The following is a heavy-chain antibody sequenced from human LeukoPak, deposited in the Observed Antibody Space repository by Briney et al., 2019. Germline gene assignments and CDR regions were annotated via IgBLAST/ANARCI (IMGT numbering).Heavy chain of an antibody. J-gene: IGHJ4*02. CDR3: AKQRGCCSGGDCSRDYFDF. Sequence: GGSLRLSCAATGFTFSSYVMSWVRQAPGKGLEWVSGISGSGGSTNYADSVKGRFTISRDNSKNTLYLQMNSLRAEDTAVYYCAKQRGCCSGGDCSRDYFDFWGQGTLVTVSS. V-gene: IGHV3-23*01. CDR2: ISGSGGST. CDR1: GFTFSSYV. D-gene: IGHD2-15*01.